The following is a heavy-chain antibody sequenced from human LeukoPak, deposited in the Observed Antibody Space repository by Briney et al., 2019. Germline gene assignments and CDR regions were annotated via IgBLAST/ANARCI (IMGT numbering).Heavy chain of an antibody. Sequence: GGSLRLSCAASGFTFSNYAMHWVRQAPGKGLEWVAVISYDGSNNYYADSVKGRFTISRDNSRNTLYLQMNSLRAEDTAVYYCARFIADNDAFDIWGQGTMVTVSS. CDR3: ARFIADNDAFDI. V-gene: IGHV3-30-3*01. D-gene: IGHD6-13*01. CDR2: ISYDGSNN. CDR1: GFTFSNYA. J-gene: IGHJ3*02.